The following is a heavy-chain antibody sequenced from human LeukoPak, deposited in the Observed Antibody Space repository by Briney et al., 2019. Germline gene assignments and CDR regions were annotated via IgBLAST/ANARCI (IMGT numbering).Heavy chain of an antibody. CDR2: ISAYNGNT. CDR1: GYTFTSYG. D-gene: IGHD2-2*02. V-gene: IGHV1-18*01. Sequence: GASVKVSCKASGYTFTSYGISWVRQAPGQGLEWMGWISAYNGNTNYAQKLQGRVTMTTDTSTSTAYMELRSLRSDDTAVYYCARVWYCSSTSCYKESWFDPWGQGTLVTVSS. J-gene: IGHJ5*02. CDR3: ARVWYCSSTSCYKESWFDP.